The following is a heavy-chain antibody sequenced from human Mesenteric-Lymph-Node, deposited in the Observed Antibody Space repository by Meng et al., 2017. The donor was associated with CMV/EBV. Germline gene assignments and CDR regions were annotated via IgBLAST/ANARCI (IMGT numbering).Heavy chain of an antibody. CDR2: INHSEST. D-gene: IGHD1-1*01. J-gene: IGHJ4*02. CDR1: GGSFSGYY. CDR3: ARVRYNSLDY. Sequence: SETLSLTCAVYGGSFSGYYWSWIRQPPGKGLEWIGEINHSESTNYNPSLKSRVTISVDTSKNQFSLKLSSVTAADTAVYYCARVRYNSLDYWGQGTLVTVSS. V-gene: IGHV4-34*01.